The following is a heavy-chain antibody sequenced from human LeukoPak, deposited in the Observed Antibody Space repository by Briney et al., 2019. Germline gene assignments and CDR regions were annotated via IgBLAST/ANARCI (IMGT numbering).Heavy chain of an antibody. CDR1: GYTFTSYY. CDR2: INPSGGST. D-gene: IGHD4-17*01. J-gene: IGHJ4*02. CDR3: ARLGYGDYEGLDY. V-gene: IGHV1-46*01. Sequence: GASVKVSCKASGYTFTSYYMRWVRQAPGQGLEWMGIINPSGGSTSYAQKLQGRVTMTRDTSTSTVYMELSSLRSEDTAVYCCARLGYGDYEGLDYWGQGTLVTVSS.